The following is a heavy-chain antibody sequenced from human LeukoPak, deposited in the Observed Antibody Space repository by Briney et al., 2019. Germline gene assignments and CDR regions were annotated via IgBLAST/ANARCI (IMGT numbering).Heavy chain of an antibody. CDR1: GFTFSSYA. D-gene: IGHD3-10*01. J-gene: IGHJ4*02. CDR2: ISGSGDST. Sequence: PGGSLRLSCAASGFTFSSYAMSWVRQAPGKGLEWVSAISGSGDSTYYADSVKGRFTISRDNAKNSLYLQMNSLRAEDTAVYFCARDYYGSGSFPYYFDYWGQGTLVTVSS. V-gene: IGHV3-23*01. CDR3: ARDYYGSGSFPYYFDY.